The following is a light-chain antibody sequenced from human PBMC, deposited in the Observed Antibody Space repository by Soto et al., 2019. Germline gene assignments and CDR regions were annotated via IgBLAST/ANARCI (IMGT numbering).Light chain of an antibody. Sequence: DVVMTQSPLSLPVTLGQPASISCRSSQSLLYSDGNTYLSWFQQRPGQSPRRLIYKVSNRDSWVPDRFSGRGLGPDFTLKISRVEADDVLVYYCRKCTYSPPRTFGQGTKVEIK. J-gene: IGKJ1*01. V-gene: IGKV2-30*01. CDR2: KVS. CDR3: RKCTYSPPRT. CDR1: QSLLYSDGNTY.